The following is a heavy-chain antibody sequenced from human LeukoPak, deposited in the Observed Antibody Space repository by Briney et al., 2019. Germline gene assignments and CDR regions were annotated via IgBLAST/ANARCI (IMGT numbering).Heavy chain of an antibody. D-gene: IGHD4-23*01. J-gene: IGHJ3*02. CDR2: IYYSGST. V-gene: IGHV4-59*01. CDR1: GGSINTYF. Sequence: SETLSLTCTVSGGSINTYFWSWIRQPPGKGLEWIGYIYYSGSTNYNPSLESRVTISVDTSKNQVSLKLRSVTAADTAVYYCARDEAVVTDALDIWGQGTMVTVSS. CDR3: ARDEAVVTDALDI.